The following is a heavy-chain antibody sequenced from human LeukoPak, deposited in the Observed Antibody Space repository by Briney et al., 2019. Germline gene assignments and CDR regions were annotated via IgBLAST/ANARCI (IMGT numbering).Heavy chain of an antibody. Sequence: ASVTVSCKASGYTFNSYDISWVRQAPGQGLEWMAWISTYNGNTNYALKVQGRATITTDTSTSTAYMELRSLRSDDTAVYYCARVLRYDFWSAYYFDYWGQGTLVTVSS. CDR2: ISTYNGNT. D-gene: IGHD3-3*01. V-gene: IGHV1-18*01. CDR1: GYTFNSYD. CDR3: ARVLRYDFWSAYYFDY. J-gene: IGHJ4*02.